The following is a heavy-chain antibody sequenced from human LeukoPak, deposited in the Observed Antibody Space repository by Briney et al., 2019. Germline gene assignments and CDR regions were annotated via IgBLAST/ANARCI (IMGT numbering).Heavy chain of an antibody. J-gene: IGHJ3*02. CDR2: ISFDGSDA. CDR1: GFTFSGFW. D-gene: IGHD3-10*01. CDR3: AGRRGDPYYYGSGTGTDAFDI. Sequence: GGSLRLSCAASGFTFSGFWMHWVRQAPGKGLVWVSCISFDGSDATYADSVKGRFTISRDNAKNTLHLQMDSLTVEDTAVYYCAGRRGDPYYYGSGTGTDAFDIWGQGTMVTVSS. V-gene: IGHV3-74*01.